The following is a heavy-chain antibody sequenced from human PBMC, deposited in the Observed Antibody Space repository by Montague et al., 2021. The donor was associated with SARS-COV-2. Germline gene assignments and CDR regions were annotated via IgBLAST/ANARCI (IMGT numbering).Heavy chain of an antibody. D-gene: IGHD6-13*01. V-gene: IGHV4-61*03. Sequence: SETLSLTCSVSGVSISGGSYYWSWVRQPPGKGLEWIGYVYHTGSTNYNPSLKSRVTLSIDTSKNHFSLRLSSVTAADTAVYYCARSESPSYSSSPFDYWGQGTLVTVSS. J-gene: IGHJ4*02. CDR3: ARSESPSYSSSPFDY. CDR1: GVSISGGSYY. CDR2: VYHTGST.